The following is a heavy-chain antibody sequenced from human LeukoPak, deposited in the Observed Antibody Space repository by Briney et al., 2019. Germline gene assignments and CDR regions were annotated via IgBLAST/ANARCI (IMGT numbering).Heavy chain of an antibody. CDR3: ARDLSHYCGGDCSTFDY. D-gene: IGHD2-21*01. CDR1: GYTFTAYY. CDR2: IDPSSGGT. Sequence: ASVTVSCKASGYTFTAYYMHWVRQAPGQGLQWMGWIDPSSGGTNYAQRFQGRVTMTRGTSISTAYMELSSLRSDDTAVYYCARDLSHYCGGDCSTFDYWGQGTLVTVSS. V-gene: IGHV1-2*02. J-gene: IGHJ4*02.